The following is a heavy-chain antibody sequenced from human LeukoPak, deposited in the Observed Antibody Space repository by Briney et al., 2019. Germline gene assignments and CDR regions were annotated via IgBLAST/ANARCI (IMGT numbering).Heavy chain of an antibody. Sequence: SETLSLTCTVSGVSISSYYWSWIRQPPGKGLEWIGYIYYSGSTNYNPSLKSRVTISVDTSKNQFSLKLSSVTAADTAVYYCARDTGYSLDYWGQGTLVTVSS. CDR1: GVSISSYY. V-gene: IGHV4-59*01. CDR2: IYYSGST. CDR3: ARDTGYSLDY. J-gene: IGHJ4*02. D-gene: IGHD5-18*01.